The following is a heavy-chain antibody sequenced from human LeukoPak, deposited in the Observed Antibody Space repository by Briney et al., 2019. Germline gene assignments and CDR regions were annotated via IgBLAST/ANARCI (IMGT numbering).Heavy chain of an antibody. CDR1: GFTFSSYA. CDR2: ISSNGGST. D-gene: IGHD3-16*01. CDR3: ARLQFRLYYFDY. Sequence: GGSLRLSCAASGFTFSSYAMHWVRQAPGKGLEYVSAISSNGGSTYYTNSVKGRFTISRDNSKNTLYLQMGSLRAEDMAVYYCARLQFRLYYFDYWGQGTLVTVSS. V-gene: IGHV3-64*01. J-gene: IGHJ4*02.